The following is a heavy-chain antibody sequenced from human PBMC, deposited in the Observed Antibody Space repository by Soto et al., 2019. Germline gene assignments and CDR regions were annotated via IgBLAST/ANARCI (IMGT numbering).Heavy chain of an antibody. V-gene: IGHV1-18*01. CDR2: ISAYNGNT. CDR3: ARTGERKMTTVTTYYYYYGMDV. J-gene: IGHJ6*02. D-gene: IGHD4-17*01. CDR1: GYTFTSYG. Sequence: ASVKVSCKASGYTFTSYGISWVRQAPGQGLEWMGWISAYNGNTNYAQKLQGRVTMTTDTSTSTAYMELRSLRSDDTAVYYCARTGERKMTTVTTYYYYYGMDVWGQGTTVTVSS.